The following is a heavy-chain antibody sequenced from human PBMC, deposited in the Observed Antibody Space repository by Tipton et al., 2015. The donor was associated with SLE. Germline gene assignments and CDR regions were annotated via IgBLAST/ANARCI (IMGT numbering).Heavy chain of an antibody. J-gene: IGHJ4*02. CDR3: ARVRASTAVEFFDY. D-gene: IGHD2-2*01. CDR2: IYYSGST. CDR1: GGSISSYY. Sequence: TLSLTCTVSGGSISSYYWSWIRQPPGKGLEWIGYIYYSGSTNYNPSLKSRVIISVDTSKNQFSLKLNSVTAADTAVYYCARVRASTAVEFFDYWGQGTLVTVSS. V-gene: IGHV4-59*12.